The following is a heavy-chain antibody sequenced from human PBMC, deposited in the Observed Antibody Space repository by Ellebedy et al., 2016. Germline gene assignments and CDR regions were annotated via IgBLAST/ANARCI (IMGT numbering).Heavy chain of an antibody. Sequence: ASVTVSCXVSGYTFTRYGMSWVRQAPGQGLEWMGWIAVYNGNTKYAQKFQDRDVMTTETATRTVYMELRSLRSDDTAVYYCARSRLGGGHWYFDFWGRGTLVTVSS. D-gene: IGHD3-10*01. CDR1: GYTFTRYG. CDR2: IAVYNGNT. J-gene: IGHJ2*01. CDR3: ARSRLGGGHWYFDF. V-gene: IGHV1-18*01.